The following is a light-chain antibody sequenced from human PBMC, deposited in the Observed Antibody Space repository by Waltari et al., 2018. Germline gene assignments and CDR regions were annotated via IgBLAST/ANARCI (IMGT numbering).Light chain of an antibody. CDR2: AAS. CDR3: QQYGSARWT. V-gene: IGKV3-20*01. Sequence: EIVLTQSPGTLSLSPGERATLSCRASQSVSSSYLAWYQQKPGQAPSLLIYAASSRATGIPDRVSGSGSGTDFTLTISRLEPEDFAVYYCQQYGSARWTFGEGTKVDIK. CDR1: QSVSSSY. J-gene: IGKJ1*01.